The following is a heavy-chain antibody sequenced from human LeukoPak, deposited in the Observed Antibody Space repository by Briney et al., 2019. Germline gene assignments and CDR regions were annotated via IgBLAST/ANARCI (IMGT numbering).Heavy chain of an antibody. D-gene: IGHD3-10*01. Sequence: GRSLRLSCAASGFTFDDYAMHWVRQAPGKGLEWVSGISWNSGSIGYADSVKGRSTISRDNAKNSLYLQMNSLRAEDTALYYCAKATPVGDYYYYGMDVWGQGTTVTVSS. V-gene: IGHV3-9*01. CDR3: AKATPVGDYYYYGMDV. CDR1: GFTFDDYA. J-gene: IGHJ6*02. CDR2: ISWNSGSI.